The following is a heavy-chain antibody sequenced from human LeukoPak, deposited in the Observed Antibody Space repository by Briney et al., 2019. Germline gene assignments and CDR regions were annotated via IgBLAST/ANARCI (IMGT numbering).Heavy chain of an antibody. V-gene: IGHV4-61*02. J-gene: IGHJ5*02. CDR3: ASQALTMVRGQFDP. CDR1: GDSVNSGAYY. Sequence: SQTLSLTCTVSGDSVNSGAYYWSWLRQPAGKEPEWIGRIYPLETTNYNPSLKSRVAISVDTSKNQFSLKLSSVTAADTAVYYCASQALTMVRGQFDPWGQGTLVTVSS. CDR2: IYPLETT. D-gene: IGHD3-10*01.